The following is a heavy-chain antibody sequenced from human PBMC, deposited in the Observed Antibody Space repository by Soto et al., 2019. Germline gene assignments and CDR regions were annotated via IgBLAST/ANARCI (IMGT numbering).Heavy chain of an antibody. CDR2: IYPSDSTV. CDR1: GYAFTSYW. Sequence: GESLKISCTGSGYAFTSYWIVWVRQMPGKGLEWMGIIYPSDSTVKYSPSVQGQVTISVDKSISTAYLQWSSLKASDAAVYYCARGTVANYFEPWGQGTLVTVSS. CDR3: ARGTVANYFEP. V-gene: IGHV5-51*01. J-gene: IGHJ5*02. D-gene: IGHD1-7*01.